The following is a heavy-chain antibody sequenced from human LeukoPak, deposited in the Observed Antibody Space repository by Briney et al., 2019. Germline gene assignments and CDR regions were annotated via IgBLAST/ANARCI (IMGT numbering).Heavy chain of an antibody. D-gene: IGHD2-2*01. V-gene: IGHV3-23*01. J-gene: IGHJ4*02. Sequence: PGGSLRLSCAASGFTFSSYYMNWVRQAPGKGLEWVSGTGSTGVSTFYADSVKGRFTVSRDNSKNTLSLQMNSLRAEDTAVYYCAKDPGVVPAHYFDYWGQGTLVTVSS. CDR2: TGSTGVST. CDR3: AKDPGVVPAHYFDY. CDR1: GFTFSSYY.